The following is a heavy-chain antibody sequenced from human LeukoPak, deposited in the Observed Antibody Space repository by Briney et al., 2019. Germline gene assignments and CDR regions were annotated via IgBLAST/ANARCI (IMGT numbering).Heavy chain of an antibody. D-gene: IGHD1-26*01. J-gene: IGHJ4*02. CDR3: AKDVSGSYRLAY. V-gene: IGHV3-30*02. CDR2: IRYDGSNK. CDR1: GFTFSSYG. Sequence: GGSLRLSCAASGFTFSSYGMHWVRQAPGKGLEWVVFIRYDGSNKYYADSVKGRFTISRDNSKNTLYLQMNSLRAEDTAVYYCAKDVSGSYRLAYWGQGTLVTVSS.